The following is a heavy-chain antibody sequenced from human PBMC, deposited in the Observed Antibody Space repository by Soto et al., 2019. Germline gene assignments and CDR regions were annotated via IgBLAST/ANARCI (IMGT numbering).Heavy chain of an antibody. D-gene: IGHD3-3*01. Sequence: EMHLVESGGGLVQPGGSLRLSCTDSGFTFSTYWMHWVRQAPGKGLVWVSRVNFNGSSTTYADSVKGRFTISRDNAKNTLYLEMKSLRVEDTGVYYCAGSAIFGVVSPFYHYYAMDVWGQGTAVTVSS. V-gene: IGHV3-74*03. CDR2: VNFNGSST. CDR1: GFTFSTYW. CDR3: AGSAIFGVVSPFYHYYAMDV. J-gene: IGHJ6*02.